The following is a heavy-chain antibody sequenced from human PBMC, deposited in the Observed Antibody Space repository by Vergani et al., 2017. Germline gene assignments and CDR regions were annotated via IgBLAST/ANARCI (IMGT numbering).Heavy chain of an antibody. CDR3: AIRWGYCSSTSCYTGLFDP. CDR1: GGTFSSYA. Sequence: QVQLVQSGAEVKKPGSSVKVSCKASGGTFSSYAISWVRPAPGQELEWMGGIIPIFGTANYAQKFQGRVTITADESTSTAYMELSSLRSEDTAVYYCAIRWGYCSSTSCYTGLFDPWGQGTLVTVSS. V-gene: IGHV1-69*01. CDR2: IIPIFGTA. D-gene: IGHD2-2*02. J-gene: IGHJ5*02.